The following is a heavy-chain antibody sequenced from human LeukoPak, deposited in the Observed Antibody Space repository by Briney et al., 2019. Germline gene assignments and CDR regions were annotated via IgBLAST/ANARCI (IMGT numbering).Heavy chain of an antibody. J-gene: IGHJ4*02. CDR1: GGSISSYY. CDR3: ARVNINNWHSCDY. D-gene: IGHD1-1*01. V-gene: IGHV4-59*01. Sequence: SETLSLTCTVSGGSISSYYWNWIRQPPGKGLEWIGYIYYSGSTNYNPSLKSRVTISVDTSKNQFSLKLSSVTAADTAVYYCARVNINNWHSCDYWGQGTLVTVSS. CDR2: IYYSGST.